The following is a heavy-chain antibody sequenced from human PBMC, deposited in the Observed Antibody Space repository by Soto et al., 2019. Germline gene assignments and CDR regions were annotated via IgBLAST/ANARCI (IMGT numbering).Heavy chain of an antibody. D-gene: IGHD3-22*01. Sequence: EVQLVESGGGLVQPGGSLRLSCAASGFTFSSYWMHWVRQAPGKGLVWVSRINSDGSSTSYADPVKGRFTISRDNAKNTLYLQMNSLRAEDTAVYYCARGRDSSGYYSNWFDPWGQGTLVTVSS. J-gene: IGHJ5*02. CDR3: ARGRDSSGYYSNWFDP. V-gene: IGHV3-74*01. CDR2: INSDGSST. CDR1: GFTFSSYW.